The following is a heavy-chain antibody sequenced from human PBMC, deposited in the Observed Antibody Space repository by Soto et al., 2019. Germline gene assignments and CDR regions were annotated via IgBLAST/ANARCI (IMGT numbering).Heavy chain of an antibody. Sequence: GESLKISCKXXXXXXTTXXXXXXXQMPGKGLEWMGIIYPGDSDTTYSPSFQGQVTISADKSISTAYLQWSSLKASDTAMYYCTRHIAATGEDYWGQGTLVT. D-gene: IGHD6-13*01. CDR1: XXXXTTXX. CDR3: TRHIAATGEDY. CDR2: IYPGDSDT. V-gene: IGHV5-51*01. J-gene: IGHJ4*02.